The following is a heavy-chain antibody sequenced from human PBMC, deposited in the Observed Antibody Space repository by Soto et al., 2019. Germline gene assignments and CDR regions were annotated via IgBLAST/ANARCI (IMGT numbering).Heavy chain of an antibody. CDR2: MYYTGST. J-gene: IGHJ5*02. D-gene: IGHD3-22*01. V-gene: IGHV4-59*12. Sequence: QVQLQESGPGLVKPSETLSLTCTVSGDSISDNYWSWIRQPPGKTLEWIGYMYYTGSTNYNPAIKSRVTMSVDTTNNPFSQRMISGTAANTAVYYCASYMRLIVESWGRATLVTGSS. CDR1: GDSISDNY. CDR3: ASYMRLIVES.